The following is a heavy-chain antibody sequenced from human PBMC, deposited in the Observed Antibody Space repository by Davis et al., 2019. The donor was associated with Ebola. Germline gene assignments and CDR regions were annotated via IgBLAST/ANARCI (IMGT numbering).Heavy chain of an antibody. CDR1: GFTFSSYA. Sequence: GESLKISCAASGFTFSSYAMSWVRQAPGKGLEWVSAISGSGGSTYYADSVKGRFTISRDNSKNTLYLQMNSLRAEDTAVYYCARDQMPGGIVVVPAARGAFDYWGQGTLVTVSS. J-gene: IGHJ4*02. CDR3: ARDQMPGGIVVVPAARGAFDY. V-gene: IGHV3-23*01. CDR2: ISGSGGST. D-gene: IGHD2-2*01.